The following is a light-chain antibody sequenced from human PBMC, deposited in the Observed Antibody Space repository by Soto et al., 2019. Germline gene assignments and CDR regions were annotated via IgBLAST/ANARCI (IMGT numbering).Light chain of an antibody. CDR3: AAWDDSLNGYV. J-gene: IGLJ1*01. Sequence: QSVLTQPPSASGTPGQSVTISCSGSSSNIGSKTVNWYQQLPGTAPKLLIYGSDQRSSGVPDRFSGSKSGTSASLAISGLQSEDEADYYCAAWDDSLNGYVFGTGTKVTV. CDR2: GSD. CDR1: SSNIGSKT. V-gene: IGLV1-44*01.